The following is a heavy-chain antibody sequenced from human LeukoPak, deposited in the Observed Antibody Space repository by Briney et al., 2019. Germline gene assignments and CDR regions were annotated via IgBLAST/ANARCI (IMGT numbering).Heavy chain of an antibody. J-gene: IGHJ4*02. CDR2: IYTSGST. Sequence: PSETLSLTCTVSGGSISSTSYYWSWIRQPAGKGLEWIGRIYTSGSTNYNPSLKSRVTMSVDTSKNQFSLKLSSVTAADTAVYYCARVSLVRGAPDYYFDYWGQGTLVTVSS. CDR1: GGSISSTSYY. CDR3: ARVSLVRGAPDYYFDY. D-gene: IGHD3-10*01. V-gene: IGHV4-61*02.